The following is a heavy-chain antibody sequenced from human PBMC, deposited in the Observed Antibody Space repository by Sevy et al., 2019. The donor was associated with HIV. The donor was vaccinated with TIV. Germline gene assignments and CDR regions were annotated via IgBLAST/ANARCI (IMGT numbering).Heavy chain of an antibody. CDR3: AKDNEYDSSAPRGWFDP. D-gene: IGHD3-22*01. J-gene: IGHJ5*02. V-gene: IGHV3-23*01. Sequence: GGSLRLSCAASGFTFSSYAMSWVRQAPGKGLEWVSAISGSGGSTYYADSVKGRFTISRDNSKNTLYLQMNSLRAEDTAVYYCAKDNEYDSSAPRGWFDPWGQGTLVTVSS. CDR2: ISGSGGST. CDR1: GFTFSSYA.